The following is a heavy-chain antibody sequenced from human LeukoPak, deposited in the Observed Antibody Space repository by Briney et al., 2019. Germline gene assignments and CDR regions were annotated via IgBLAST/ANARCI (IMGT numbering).Heavy chain of an antibody. CDR2: IYYSGST. CDR3: ARPSSGTFDY. J-gene: IGHJ4*02. V-gene: IGHV4-39*01. D-gene: IGHD6-13*01. CDR1: GGSISSSRYY. Sequence: SETLSLTCTVSGGSISSSRYYWGWIRQPPGKGLEWIGSIYYSGSTYYNPSLKSRVTISVDTSKNQFSLKLSSVTAADTAVYYCARPSSGTFDYWGQGTLVTVSS.